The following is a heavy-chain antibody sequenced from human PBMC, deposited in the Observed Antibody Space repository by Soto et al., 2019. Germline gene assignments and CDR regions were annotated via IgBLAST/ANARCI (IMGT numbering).Heavy chain of an antibody. Sequence: GGSLRLSCAASGFTFSSYWMSWVRQAPGKGLEWVAIIKQDGSEKYYVDSVKGRFTISRDNTKNSLYLQMNRLRAEDTAVYYCARGRLRDGFWRGYCFDYWGQGTLVTVSS. CDR3: ARGRLRDGFWRGYCFDY. V-gene: IGHV3-7*03. CDR1: GFTFSSYW. D-gene: IGHD3-3*01. J-gene: IGHJ4*02. CDR2: IKQDGSEK.